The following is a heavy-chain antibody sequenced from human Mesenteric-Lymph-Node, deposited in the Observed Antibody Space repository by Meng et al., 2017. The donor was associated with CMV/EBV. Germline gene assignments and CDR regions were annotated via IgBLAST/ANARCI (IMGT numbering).Heavy chain of an antibody. CDR1: GYTFSSYN. D-gene: IGHD3-3*01. CDR2: INPSAGHT. V-gene: IGHV1-46*01. J-gene: IGHJ6*02. Sequence: ASVKVSCKASGYTFSSYNVHWVRQARGQGLEWMGIINPSAGHTSYAQKFQGRVSMTRDTSTTTVYMELSSLRSDDTAVYYCARPLVLRFLAYYYGMDVWGQGTTVTVSS. CDR3: ARPLVLRFLAYYYGMDV.